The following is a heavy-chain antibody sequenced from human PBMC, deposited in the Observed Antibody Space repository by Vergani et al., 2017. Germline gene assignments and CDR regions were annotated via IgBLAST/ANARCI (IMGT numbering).Heavy chain of an antibody. V-gene: IGHV3-74*03. D-gene: IGHD2-21*02. Sequence: EVQLLESGGGLVQPGGSLRLSCGASGFPFSSYAMTWVRQAPGKGLEWVSRVKSDGNSAMYADSVKGRFTISRDNSKNTLYLEMKSLRVEDTAVYYCARARCGGACFMSNWLDTWGQGTLVSVSS. CDR2: VKSDGNSA. J-gene: IGHJ5*02. CDR3: ARARCGGACFMSNWLDT. CDR1: GFPFSSYA.